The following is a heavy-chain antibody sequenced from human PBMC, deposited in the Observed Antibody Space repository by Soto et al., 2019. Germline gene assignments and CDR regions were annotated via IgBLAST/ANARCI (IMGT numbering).Heavy chain of an antibody. CDR2: MNPNSGNT. CDR1: GYTCTSYD. J-gene: IGHJ4*02. Sequence: QVQLVQSGAEVKKPGASVTVSCKASGYTCTSYDINWVRQATGKGLEWMGWMNPNSGNTGYAQKFQGRVTMTRNTSISTAYMKLSSLRSEDTAVYYCLSTRDGHNVDYWGQGTLVTVSS. V-gene: IGHV1-8*01. CDR3: LSTRDGHNVDY. D-gene: IGHD1-1*01.